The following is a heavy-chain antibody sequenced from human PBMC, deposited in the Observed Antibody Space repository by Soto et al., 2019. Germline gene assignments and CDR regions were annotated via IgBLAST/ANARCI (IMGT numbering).Heavy chain of an antibody. CDR1: GYTFTSYG. V-gene: IGHV1-3*01. CDR2: INAGNGNT. Sequence: ASVKVSCKGSGYTFTSYGISWVRQAPGQRLEWMGWINAGNGNTKYSQKFQGRVTITRDTSASTAYMELSSLRSEDTAVYYCARGATINPEYYFEYWGQGTLVTVSS. D-gene: IGHD5-12*01. J-gene: IGHJ4*02. CDR3: ARGATINPEYYFEY.